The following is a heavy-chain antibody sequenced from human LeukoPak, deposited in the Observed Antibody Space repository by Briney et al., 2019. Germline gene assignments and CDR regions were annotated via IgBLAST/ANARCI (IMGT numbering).Heavy chain of an antibody. J-gene: IGHJ4*02. CDR3: ARVPYYSSGWHGGLDY. CDR1: GYTFTGYY. Sequence: GASVKVSCKASGYTFTGYYMHWVRQAPGQGLEWMGWINPNSGGTNYAKKFQGWVTMTRDTSISTAYMELSRLRSDDTAVYYCARVPYYSSGWHGGLDYWGQGTLVTVSS. V-gene: IGHV1-2*04. D-gene: IGHD6-19*01. CDR2: INPNSGGT.